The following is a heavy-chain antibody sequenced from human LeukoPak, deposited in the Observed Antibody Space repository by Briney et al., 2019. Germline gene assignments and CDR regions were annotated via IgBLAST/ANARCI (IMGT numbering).Heavy chain of an antibody. D-gene: IGHD3-10*01. CDR1: GFTFSSYA. CDR3: ASGGLSILMDV. J-gene: IGHJ6*03. V-gene: IGHV3-30*04. CDR2: ISYDGSNK. Sequence: GGSLRLSCAASGFTFSSYAMHWVRQAPGKGLEWVAVISYDGSNKYYADSVKGRFTISRDNAKNSLYLQMNSLRAEDTAVYYCASGGLSILMDVWGKGTTVTISS.